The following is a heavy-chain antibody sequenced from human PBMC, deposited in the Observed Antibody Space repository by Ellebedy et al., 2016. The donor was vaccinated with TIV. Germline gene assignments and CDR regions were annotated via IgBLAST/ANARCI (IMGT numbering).Heavy chain of an antibody. D-gene: IGHD6-19*01. J-gene: IGHJ4*02. CDR3: ARGARSSDQRFDS. V-gene: IGHV4-34*01. Sequence: SETLSLTCAVYGGSFNNYYWSWIRQPPGKGLEWIGEVLHSGGTTYNPSLKSRVTVSADTSKNHFSLNLTSVTAADTAVYYCARGARSSDQRFDSWGQGTLVTVSS. CDR2: VLHSGGT. CDR1: GGSFNNYY.